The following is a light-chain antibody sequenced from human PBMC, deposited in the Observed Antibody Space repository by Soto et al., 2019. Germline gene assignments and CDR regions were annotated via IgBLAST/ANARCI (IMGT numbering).Light chain of an antibody. CDR3: QQYNNWPS. Sequence: EIVMTQSPATLSVSPGERATLSCRASQSIGNNLAWYQHKPGQAPRLLIYGASTRATAIPARFTGSGSGTEFTLTISSLQSEDFALDYCQQYNNWPSFGGGTKVEI. J-gene: IGKJ4*01. CDR1: QSIGNN. CDR2: GAS. V-gene: IGKV3-15*01.